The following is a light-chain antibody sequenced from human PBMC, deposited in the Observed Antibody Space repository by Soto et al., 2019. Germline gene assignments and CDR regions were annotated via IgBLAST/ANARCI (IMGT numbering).Light chain of an antibody. Sequence: QCALTQPPSASGSPGQSVTISCTGTSSDVGGYNYVSWYQQHPGKAPKLMISEVTKRPSGVPDRFSGSKSGNTASLTVSGLQAEDEADYYCSSYAGSNNWVLGGGTKLTVL. J-gene: IGLJ3*02. CDR3: SSYAGSNNWV. V-gene: IGLV2-8*01. CDR1: SSDVGGYNY. CDR2: EVT.